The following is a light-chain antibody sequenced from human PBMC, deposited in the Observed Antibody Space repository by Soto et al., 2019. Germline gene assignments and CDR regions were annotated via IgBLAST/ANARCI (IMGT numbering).Light chain of an antibody. CDR2: AAS. CDR3: QKYNSALIT. Sequence: DIQMTQSPSTLSGSVGGRVTITCQASQTISSWLAWYQQKPGKAPKLLIYAASTLQSGVPSRFSGSGSGTDFTLTISSLQPEDVATYYCQKYNSALITFGQGTRLEIK. J-gene: IGKJ5*01. CDR1: QTISSW. V-gene: IGKV1-27*01.